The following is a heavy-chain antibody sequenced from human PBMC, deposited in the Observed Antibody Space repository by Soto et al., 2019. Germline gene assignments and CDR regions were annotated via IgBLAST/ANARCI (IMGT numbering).Heavy chain of an antibody. Sequence: GGSLRLSCAASGFTFSSYAMSWVRQAPGKGLEWVSAISGSGGSTYYADSVKGRFTISRDNSKNTLYLQMNSLRAEDTAVYYCAKDRRIAARLPPYYFDYWGQGTLVTVSS. CDR3: AKDRRIAARLPPYYFDY. CDR1: GFTFSSYA. J-gene: IGHJ4*02. V-gene: IGHV3-23*01. CDR2: ISGSGGST. D-gene: IGHD6-6*01.